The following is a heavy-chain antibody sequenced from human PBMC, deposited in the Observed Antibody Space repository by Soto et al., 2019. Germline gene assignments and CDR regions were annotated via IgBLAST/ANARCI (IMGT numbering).Heavy chain of an antibody. V-gene: IGHV4-34*01. CDR3: ARVVGPTGDYFDA. J-gene: IGHJ4*01. Sequence: SETLSLTCAVYGGSFSDNYWSWIRQSPEKGLEWIGEINHSGSTNYNPSLKSRLSISVDTSKNQFSLKLSSVIAADTAFYYCARVVGPTGDYFDAWGHGTLVTVSS. CDR1: GGSFSDNY. D-gene: IGHD1-26*01. CDR2: INHSGST.